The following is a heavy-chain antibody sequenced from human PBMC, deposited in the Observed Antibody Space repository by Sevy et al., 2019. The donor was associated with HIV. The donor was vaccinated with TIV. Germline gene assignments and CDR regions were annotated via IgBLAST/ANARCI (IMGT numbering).Heavy chain of an antibody. Sequence: SETLSLTCTVSGVSISSSSYDWGWIRQPPGKGLKWIASIFFSGSTYYNPSHKSRVIISVDTSKNQFSLKLNSVTAADTALYYCARQGGLVDRAFDYWGQGTLVTVSS. CDR3: ARQGGLVDRAFDY. CDR2: IFFSGST. V-gene: IGHV4-39*01. J-gene: IGHJ4*02. CDR1: GVSISSSSYD. D-gene: IGHD3-10*01.